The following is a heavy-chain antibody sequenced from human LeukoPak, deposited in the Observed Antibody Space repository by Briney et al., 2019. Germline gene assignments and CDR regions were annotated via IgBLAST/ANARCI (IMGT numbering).Heavy chain of an antibody. Sequence: PSGTQSLTCTVSGASISSGDRWTWVRQSPGKRLEWIGEINHSGGTNYNPSLKSRVTISVDKPENHFSLKLSSVTAADTAVYYCARHRGATMGPSDDWGQGTLVTVSS. D-gene: IGHD1-26*01. CDR1: GASISSGDR. J-gene: IGHJ4*02. CDR2: INHSGGT. CDR3: ARHRGATMGPSDD. V-gene: IGHV4-4*02.